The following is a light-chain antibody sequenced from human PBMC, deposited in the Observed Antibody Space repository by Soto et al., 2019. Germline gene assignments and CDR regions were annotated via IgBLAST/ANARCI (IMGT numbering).Light chain of an antibody. V-gene: IGKV1-9*01. CDR3: QQYDNLPLT. CDR2: AAS. J-gene: IGKJ4*01. Sequence: IQLTQSPSSLSASVGDSVTITCRASEDITIYLAWYQQKPGKAPNLLMYAASTLQSGVPSRFRGSGSGTDFTLTISSLKPEDIATYYCQQYDNLPLTFGGGTKVDI. CDR1: EDITIY.